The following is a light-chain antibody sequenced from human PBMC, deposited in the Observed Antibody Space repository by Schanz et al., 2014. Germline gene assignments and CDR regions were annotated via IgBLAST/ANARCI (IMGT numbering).Light chain of an antibody. CDR1: QSVTSSY. CDR3: QHYGTSPLST. Sequence: EIVLTQSPGTLSLSPGERATLSCRASQSVTSSYLAWYQQTPGQAPRLLIYGASSRATGIPDRFSGSGSGTVFTLTITRLEPEDFAVYYCQHYGTSPLSTFGQGTKVEIK. CDR2: GAS. J-gene: IGKJ2*01. V-gene: IGKV3-20*01.